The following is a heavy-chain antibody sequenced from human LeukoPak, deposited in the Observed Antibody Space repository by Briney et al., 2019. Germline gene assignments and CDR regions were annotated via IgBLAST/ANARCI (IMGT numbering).Heavy chain of an antibody. V-gene: IGHV4-59*12. D-gene: IGHD6-13*01. CDR2: IYYSGST. CDR1: GGSISSYY. J-gene: IGHJ5*02. CDR3: ARDRSSSWSAIHWFDP. Sequence: ASETLSLTCTVSGGSISSYYWSWIRQPPGKGLEWIGYIYYSGSTNYNPSLKSRVTISVDTSKNQFSLKLSSVTAADTAVYYCARDRSSSWSAIHWFDPWGQGTLVTVSS.